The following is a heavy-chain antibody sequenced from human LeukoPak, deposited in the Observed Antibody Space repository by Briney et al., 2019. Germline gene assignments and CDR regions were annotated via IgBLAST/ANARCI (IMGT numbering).Heavy chain of an antibody. CDR2: IYHSGST. Sequence: SGTLSLTCAVSGGSISSSNWWSWVRQPPGKGLEWIGEIYHSGSTNYNPSLKSRVTISVDKSKNQFSLKLSSVTAADTAVYYCARDVGWVVTQFDYWGQGTLVTVSS. D-gene: IGHD4-23*01. J-gene: IGHJ4*02. CDR1: GGSISSSNW. CDR3: ARDVGWVVTQFDY. V-gene: IGHV4-4*02.